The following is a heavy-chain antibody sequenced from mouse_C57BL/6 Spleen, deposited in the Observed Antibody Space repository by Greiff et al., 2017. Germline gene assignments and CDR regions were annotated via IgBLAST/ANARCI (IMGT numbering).Heavy chain of an antibody. CDR2: IYPGDGDT. CDR1: GYAFSSSW. J-gene: IGHJ2*01. Sequence: VQLQQSGPELVKPGASVKISCKASGYAFSSSWMNWVKPRPGKGLEWIGRIYPGDGDTNYNGKFKGKATLTADKSSSTASMQLSSLTSEDSAVYFCARSARLPFDYWGQGTTLTVSS. CDR3: ARSARLPFDY. V-gene: IGHV1-82*01. D-gene: IGHD2-4*01.